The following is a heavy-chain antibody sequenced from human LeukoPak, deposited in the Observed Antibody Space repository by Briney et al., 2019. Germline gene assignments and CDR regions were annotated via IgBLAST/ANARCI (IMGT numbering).Heavy chain of an antibody. CDR2: ISGSGGST. V-gene: IGHV3-23*01. CDR3: AKDGGYSYGFSVDY. D-gene: IGHD5-18*01. J-gene: IGHJ4*02. CDR1: GFTFSSYA. Sequence: PGGSLRLSCAASGFTFSSYAMSWVRQAPGKGLEWVSAISGSGGSTYYADSVKGRFTISRDNSKSTLYLQMNSLRAEDTAVYYCAKDGGYSYGFSVDYWGQGTLVTVSS.